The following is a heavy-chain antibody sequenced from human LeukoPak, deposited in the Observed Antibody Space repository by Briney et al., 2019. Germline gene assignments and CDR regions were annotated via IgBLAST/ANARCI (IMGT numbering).Heavy chain of an antibody. CDR2: IYYSGST. CDR1: GGSISSSSYY. V-gene: IGHV4-39*07. J-gene: IGHJ4*02. Sequence: SETLSLTCTVSGGSISSSSYYWGWIRQPPGKGLEWIGSIYYSGSTYYNPSLKSRVTISVDTSKNQFSLKLSSVTAADTAVYYCAREKYYYDSSGYYHLIPDYWGQGTLVTVSP. D-gene: IGHD3-22*01. CDR3: AREKYYYDSSGYYHLIPDY.